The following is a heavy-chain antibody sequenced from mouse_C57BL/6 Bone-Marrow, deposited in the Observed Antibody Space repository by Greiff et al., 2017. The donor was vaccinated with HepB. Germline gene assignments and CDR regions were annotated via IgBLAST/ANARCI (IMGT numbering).Heavy chain of an antibody. Sequence: EVKLVESGGGLVQPGESLKLSCESNEYEFPSHDMSWVRKTPEKRLELVAAINSDGGSTYYPDNMERRFIISRDNTKKTLYLQMSSLTAEDTALYCCARRYSYFDVWGTGTTVTVSS. CDR2: INSDGGST. J-gene: IGHJ1*03. CDR3: ARRYSYFDV. V-gene: IGHV5-2*03. CDR1: EYEFPSHD.